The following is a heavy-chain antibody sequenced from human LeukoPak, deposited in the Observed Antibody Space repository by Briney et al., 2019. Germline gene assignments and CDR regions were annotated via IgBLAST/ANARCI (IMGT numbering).Heavy chain of an antibody. CDR2: IKKDGTEK. D-gene: IGHD1-7*01. J-gene: IGHJ4*02. CDR3: ARAHNWKYGSFDF. V-gene: IGHV3-7*01. CDR1: ELTFSSYC. Sequence: GGSLRLSCAASELTFSSYCMTWVRQGPGKGLEWVATIKKDGTEKYYVDSVKGRFTISRDNAENSLYLQMNSLRAEDTAVYYCARAHNWKYGSFDFWGQGTLVTVSS.